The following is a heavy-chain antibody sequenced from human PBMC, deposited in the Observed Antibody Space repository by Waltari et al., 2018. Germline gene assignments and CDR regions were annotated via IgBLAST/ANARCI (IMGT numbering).Heavy chain of an antibody. CDR2: LSYSGAT. CDR3: ATYIGASIGTAAFDV. D-gene: IGHD5-12*01. CDR1: DVSISSHRPY. Sequence: HLQLQESGPGLLKPSETLSLTCSGSDVSISSHRPYWVWIRQPPGQGLEWIGTLSYSGATYSSPSLKSRVTISGDTSRNQLSLILGSVTAADTAVYYCATYIGASIGTAAFDVWGQGTMVTVSA. J-gene: IGHJ3*01. V-gene: IGHV4-39*01.